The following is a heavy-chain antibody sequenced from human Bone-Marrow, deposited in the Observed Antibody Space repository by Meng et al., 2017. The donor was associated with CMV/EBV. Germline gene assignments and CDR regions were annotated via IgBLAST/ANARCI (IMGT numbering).Heavy chain of an antibody. CDR3: ARYGYSSSSADYYYGMDV. V-gene: IGHV3-53*01. Sequence: GESLKISCAAPGFTVSSNYMSWVRQAPGKGLEWVSVIYSGGSTYYADSVKGRFTISRDNSKNTLYLQMNNLRAEDTAVYYCARYGYSSSSADYYYGMDVWGQGTTVTVSS. J-gene: IGHJ6*02. D-gene: IGHD6-6*01. CDR1: GFTVSSNY. CDR2: IYSGGST.